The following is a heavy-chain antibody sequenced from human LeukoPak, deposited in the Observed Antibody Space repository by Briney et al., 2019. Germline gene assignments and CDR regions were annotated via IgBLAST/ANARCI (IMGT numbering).Heavy chain of an antibody. V-gene: IGHV3-23*01. D-gene: IGHD6-13*01. CDR3: AKGALAAAGSGFEY. Sequence: QPGGSLRLCCVVSGFIFNSYAMSWVRQASGKRLEWVSSNSASGGSTYHADSVKGRFTISRDNSKNTVHQQMNSLRADDTALYYCAKGALAAAGSGFEYWGQGTLVTVFS. J-gene: IGHJ4*02. CDR2: NSASGGST. CDR1: GFIFNSYA.